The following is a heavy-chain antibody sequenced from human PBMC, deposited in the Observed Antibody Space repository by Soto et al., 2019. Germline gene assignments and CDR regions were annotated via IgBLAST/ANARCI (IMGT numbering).Heavy chain of an antibody. D-gene: IGHD6-13*01. J-gene: IGHJ5*02. CDR1: NGSISNFY. CDR2: IHGSGSA. Sequence: SETLSLTCTVPNGSISNFYWNWIRQSAGKGLEWIGRIHGSGSATYNPSLRSRVTMSVDTSKNQFSLKVNSVTGADTAVYYCARSSHKESWFDPWGQGTRVTVSS. V-gene: IGHV4-4*07. CDR3: ARSSHKESWFDP.